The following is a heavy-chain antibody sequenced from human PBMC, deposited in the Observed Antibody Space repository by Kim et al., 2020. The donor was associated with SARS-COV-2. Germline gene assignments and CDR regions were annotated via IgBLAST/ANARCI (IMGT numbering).Heavy chain of an antibody. D-gene: IGHD6-19*01. CDR3: ARHEDVDGIAVGTFDY. Sequence: SLKSRVTISVDTSKNQFSLKLSSVTAADTAVYYCARHEDVDGIAVGTFDYWGQGTLVTVSS. V-gene: IGHV4-39*01. J-gene: IGHJ4*02.